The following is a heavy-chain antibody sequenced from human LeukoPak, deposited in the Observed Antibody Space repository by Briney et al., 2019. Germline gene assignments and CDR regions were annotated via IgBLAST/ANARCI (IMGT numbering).Heavy chain of an antibody. CDR3: ARDYYDSSGYSFDY. Sequence: GRPLRLSCAASGSTFSSYAMHWVRQAPGKGLEWVAVISYDGSNKYYADSVKGRFTISRDNSKNTLYLQMNSLRAEDTAVYYCARDYYDSSGYSFDYWGQGTLVTVSS. CDR2: ISYDGSNK. V-gene: IGHV3-30-3*01. D-gene: IGHD3-22*01. CDR1: GSTFSSYA. J-gene: IGHJ4*02.